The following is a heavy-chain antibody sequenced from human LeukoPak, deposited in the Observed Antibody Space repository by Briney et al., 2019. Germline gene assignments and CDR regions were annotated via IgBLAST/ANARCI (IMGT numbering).Heavy chain of an antibody. CDR1: GFTFSTHS. CDR2: ITPSGSYI. CDR3: ARDSSSGSI. J-gene: IGHJ3*02. D-gene: IGHD2/OR15-2a*01. V-gene: IGHV3-21*01. Sequence: GGSLRLSCAASGFTFSTHSMNWVRQAPGKGLEWVSSITPSGSYIYYATSVKGRFTISRDNAKNSLYLQMNSLRAEDTAVYYCARDSSSGSIWGQGTMVTVSS.